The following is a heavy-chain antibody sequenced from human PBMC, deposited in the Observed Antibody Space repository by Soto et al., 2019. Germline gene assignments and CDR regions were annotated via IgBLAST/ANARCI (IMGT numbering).Heavy chain of an antibody. V-gene: IGHV1-69*13. D-gene: IGHD5-12*01. J-gene: IGHJ5*02. CDR1: GGTFSSYA. CDR3: ARGVLRVPKRWLQLDNWFDP. Sequence: ASVKVSCKASGGTFSSYAISWVRQAPGQGLEWMGGIIPIFGTANYAQKFQGRVTITADESTSTAYMELSSLRSEDTAVYYCARGVLRVPKRWLQLDNWFDPWGQGTLVTVSS. CDR2: IIPIFGTA.